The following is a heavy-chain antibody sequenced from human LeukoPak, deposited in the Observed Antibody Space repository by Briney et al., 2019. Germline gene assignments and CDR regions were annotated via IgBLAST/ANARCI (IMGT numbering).Heavy chain of an antibody. CDR1: GGSISSYY. CDR3: ARVTGYRIEDYFDY. CDR2: IYYTGST. V-gene: IGHV4-59*01. J-gene: IGHJ4*02. Sequence: SETLSLTCTVSGGSISSYYWSWIRQPPGKGLEWIGFIYYTGSTNYNPSLKSRVTISVETSKNEFSLKLRSVTAADTAVYYCARVTGYRIEDYFDYWGQGTLVTVSS. D-gene: IGHD6-13*01.